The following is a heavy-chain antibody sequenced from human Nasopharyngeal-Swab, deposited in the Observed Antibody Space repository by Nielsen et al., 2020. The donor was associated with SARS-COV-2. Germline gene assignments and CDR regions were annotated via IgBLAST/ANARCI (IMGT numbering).Heavy chain of an antibody. D-gene: IGHD7-27*01. J-gene: IGHJ4*02. CDR1: GGSFSGYY. Sequence: SETLSLTCAVYGGSFSGYYWSWIRQPPGKGLEWIGEINHSGSTNYNPSLKSRVTISVDTSKNQFSLKLSSVTAADTAVYYCARGPWGSYYFDYWGQGTPVTVSS. CDR2: INHSGST. CDR3: ARGPWGSYYFDY. V-gene: IGHV4-34*01.